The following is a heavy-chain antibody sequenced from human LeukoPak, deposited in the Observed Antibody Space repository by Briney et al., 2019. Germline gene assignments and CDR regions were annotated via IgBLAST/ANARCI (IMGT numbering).Heavy chain of an antibody. CDR2: INPNSGGT. CDR3: ARGRGCSSTSCYLADWFDP. Sequence: ASVKVSCKASGYTFTGYYIHWVRQAPGQGLEWMGWINPNSGGTNYAQKFQGRVTMTRDTSISTAYMELSRLRSDDTAVYYCARGRGCSSTSCYLADWFDPWGQGTLVTVSS. J-gene: IGHJ5*02. V-gene: IGHV1-2*02. CDR1: GYTFTGYY. D-gene: IGHD2-2*01.